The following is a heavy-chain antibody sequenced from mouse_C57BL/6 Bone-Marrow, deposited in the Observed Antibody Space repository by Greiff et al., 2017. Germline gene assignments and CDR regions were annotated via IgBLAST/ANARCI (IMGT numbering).Heavy chain of an antibody. CDR3: ASGGDYYGSSYFWYFDV. Sequence: VKLMESGAELARPGASVKLSCKASGYTFTSYGISWVKQRTGQGLEWIGEIYPRSGNTYYNEKFKGKATLTADKSSSTAYMELRSLTAEDSAVYCCASGGDYYGSSYFWYFDVWGTGTTVTVSS. V-gene: IGHV1-81*01. D-gene: IGHD1-1*01. CDR2: IYPRSGNT. CDR1: GYTFTSYG. J-gene: IGHJ1*03.